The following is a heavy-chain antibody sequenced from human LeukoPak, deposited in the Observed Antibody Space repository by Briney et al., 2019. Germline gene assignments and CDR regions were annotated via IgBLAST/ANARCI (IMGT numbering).Heavy chain of an antibody. Sequence: GASVKVSCKASGYTFTGYYMHWVQQAPGQGLEWMGIINPSGGSTSYAQKFQGRVTMTRDTSTSTVYMELSRLRSDDTAVYYCARSPTIRIFGVVSQPTTIDYWGQGTLVTVSS. CDR3: ARSPTIRIFGVVSQPTTIDY. CDR2: INPSGGST. D-gene: IGHD3-3*01. J-gene: IGHJ4*02. V-gene: IGHV1-46*01. CDR1: GYTFTGYY.